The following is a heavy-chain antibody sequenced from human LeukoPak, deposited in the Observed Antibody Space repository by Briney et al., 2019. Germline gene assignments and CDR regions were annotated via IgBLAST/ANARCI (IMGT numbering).Heavy chain of an antibody. Sequence: GGSLRLSCAASGFIFSNYGMNWVRQAPGKGLEWVANIKQDGSEKYYVDSVKGRFTISRDNAKNSLYLQMNSLRAEDTAVYYCARDILSVGSSGYSDYYYYGMDVWGQGTTVTVSS. CDR1: GFIFSNYG. CDR2: IKQDGSEK. D-gene: IGHD3-22*01. CDR3: ARDILSVGSSGYSDYYYYGMDV. J-gene: IGHJ6*02. V-gene: IGHV3-7*03.